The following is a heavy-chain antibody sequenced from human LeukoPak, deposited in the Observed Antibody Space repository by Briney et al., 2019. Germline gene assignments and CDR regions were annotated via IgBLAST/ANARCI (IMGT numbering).Heavy chain of an antibody. V-gene: IGHV4-4*07. CDR2: IYTSGST. CDR3: ARGSVLLWFGEPNPNWFDP. J-gene: IGHJ5*02. Sequence: KPSETLSLTCTVPGGSINSYYWSWIRQPARKGLEWIGRIYTSGSTNYNPSLKSRVTMSVDTSKNQFSLKLSSVTAADTAVYYCARGSVLLWFGEPNPNWFDPWGQGTLVTVSS. D-gene: IGHD3-10*01. CDR1: GGSINSYY.